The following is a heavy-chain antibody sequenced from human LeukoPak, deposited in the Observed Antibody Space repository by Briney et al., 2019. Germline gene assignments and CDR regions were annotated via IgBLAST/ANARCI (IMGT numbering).Heavy chain of an antibody. V-gene: IGHV3-30*02. Sequence: GGSLRLSCAASGFNFSTYGMHWVRQAPGKGLEWVTYIRSDGTNKYYVDSVRGRFIISRDNSKSTLYLQMNSLRAEDTAVYYCAKEGRVVVAAYFDYWGQGTLVTVSS. CDR2: IRSDGTNK. J-gene: IGHJ4*02. CDR1: GFNFSTYG. D-gene: IGHD2-15*01. CDR3: AKEGRVVVAAYFDY.